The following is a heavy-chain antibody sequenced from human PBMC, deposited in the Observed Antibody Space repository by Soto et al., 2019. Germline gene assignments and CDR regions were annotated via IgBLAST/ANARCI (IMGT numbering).Heavy chain of an antibody. D-gene: IGHD1-26*01. V-gene: IGHV3-53*01. J-gene: IGHJ4*02. CDR1: GFTASSNY. CDR3: VTGGMLGAIEVQWGYFDF. CDR2: IYSGGST. Sequence: GGSLRLSCAASGFTASSNYMSWVRQAPGKGLEWVSVIYSGGSTYYADSVKGQFTISRDNSKSTLYLQMNSLKTEDTAVYYCVTGGMLGAIEVQWGYFDFWGQGTLVTVSS.